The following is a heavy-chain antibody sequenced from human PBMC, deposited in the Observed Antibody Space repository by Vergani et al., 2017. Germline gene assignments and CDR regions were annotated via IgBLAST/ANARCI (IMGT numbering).Heavy chain of an antibody. V-gene: IGHV3-7*01. D-gene: IGHD6-19*01. CDR3: ARVRAVAGSFYGMDV. CDR2: IKQDGSEK. CDR1: RFTYSNYA. J-gene: IGHJ6*02. Sequence: VQLVESGGGVVQSGRSLRLSCAASRFTYSNYAMHWVRQAPGKGLEWVANIKQDGSEKYYVDSVKGRFTISRDNAKNSLYLQMNSLRAEDTAVYYCARVRAVAGSFYGMDVWGQGTTVTVSS.